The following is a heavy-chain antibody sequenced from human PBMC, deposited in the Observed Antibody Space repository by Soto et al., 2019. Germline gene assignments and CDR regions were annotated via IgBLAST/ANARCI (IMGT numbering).Heavy chain of an antibody. V-gene: IGHV3-7*01. CDR3: ASENAYGDTNSFDY. Sequence: DSMKGRFTISRDNAKNSLYLQMNSLRAEETAVYYCASENAYGDTNSFDYWGQGTLVTVS. D-gene: IGHD4-17*01. J-gene: IGHJ4*02.